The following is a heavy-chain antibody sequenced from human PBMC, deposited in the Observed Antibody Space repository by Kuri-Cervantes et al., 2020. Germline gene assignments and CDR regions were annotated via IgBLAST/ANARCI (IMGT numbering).Heavy chain of an antibody. CDR2: IYPGDSDT. CDR3: ARSPSSGWYGFN. J-gene: IGHJ4*02. Sequence: KVSCKGSGYSFTGYWIGWVRQMPGKGLEWMGIIYPGDSDTRYSPSFQGQVTISADKSISTAYLQWSSLKASATAMYYCARSPSSGWYGFNWGQGTLVTVSS. D-gene: IGHD6-19*01. CDR1: GYSFTGYW. V-gene: IGHV5-51*06.